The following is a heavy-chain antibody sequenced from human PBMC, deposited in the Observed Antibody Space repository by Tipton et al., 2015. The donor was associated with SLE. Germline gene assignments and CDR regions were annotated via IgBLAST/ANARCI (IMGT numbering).Heavy chain of an antibody. Sequence: GSLRLSCAASGFTFSNYEMNWVRQAPGKGLEWVSYISSSGSTIYYADSVKGRFTISRDNAKNSLYLQMNSLRADDTAVYYCARGQQLVLPFDYWGQGTLVTVSS. CDR2: ISSSGSTI. V-gene: IGHV3-48*03. D-gene: IGHD6-6*01. J-gene: IGHJ4*02. CDR1: GFTFSNYE. CDR3: ARGQQLVLPFDY.